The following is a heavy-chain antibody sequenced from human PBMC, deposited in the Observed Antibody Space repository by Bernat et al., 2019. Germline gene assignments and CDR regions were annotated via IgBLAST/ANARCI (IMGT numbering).Heavy chain of an antibody. J-gene: IGHJ5*02. CDR1: GGSISSGSYY. Sequence: QLQLQESGPGLAKPSQTLSLTCTVSGGSISSGSYYWSWIRQPAGKGLEWIGRIYTSGSTNYNPSLKSRVTISVDTSKNQFSLKLSSVTAADTAVYYCASTPARLSARGVAFDPWGQGTLVTVSS. CDR3: ASTPARLSARGVAFDP. V-gene: IGHV4-61*02. D-gene: IGHD2-8*02. CDR2: IYTSGST.